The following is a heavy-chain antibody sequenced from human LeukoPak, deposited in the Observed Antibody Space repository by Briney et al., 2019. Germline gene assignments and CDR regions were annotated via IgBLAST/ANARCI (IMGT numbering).Heavy chain of an antibody. D-gene: IGHD6-19*01. CDR3: ARGHIAVAGFYGAGPSDY. Sequence: GGSLRLSCAASGLTVSSSYMSWVRQAPGKGLEWVSVLYSGGNTYYADSVKGRFTISRDNSKNTLYLQMNSLRGEDTAVYYCARGHIAVAGFYGAGPSDYWGQGALVTVSS. V-gene: IGHV3-53*01. CDR2: LYSGGNT. CDR1: GLTVSSSY. J-gene: IGHJ4*02.